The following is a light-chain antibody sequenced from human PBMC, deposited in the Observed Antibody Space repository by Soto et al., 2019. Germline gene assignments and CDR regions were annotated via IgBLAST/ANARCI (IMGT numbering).Light chain of an antibody. CDR2: NNN. Sequence: QSVLTQPPSASGTPGQRVSISCSGSGSNIGSNTVNWYQQLPGTAPKLLMYNNNQRPSGVPDRYSGSKSGTSASLAISGLQSEDEADYYCAAWDDSLSGYVFGTGIKLTVL. CDR1: GSNIGSNT. V-gene: IGLV1-44*01. CDR3: AAWDDSLSGYV. J-gene: IGLJ1*01.